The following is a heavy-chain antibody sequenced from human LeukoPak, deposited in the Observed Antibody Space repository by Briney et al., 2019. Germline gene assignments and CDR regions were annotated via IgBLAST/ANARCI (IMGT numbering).Heavy chain of an antibody. CDR2: ITGSGGST. CDR1: GFTFSNYG. D-gene: IGHD3-10*02. V-gene: IGHV3-23*01. J-gene: IGHJ6*04. Sequence: GGSLRLSCAASGFTFSNYGLSWVRQAPGKGLEWVSGITGSGGSTYYADSVKGRFTISRDNAKNSLYLQMNSLRAEDTAVYYCAELGITMIGGVWGKGTTVTISS. CDR3: AELGITMIGGV.